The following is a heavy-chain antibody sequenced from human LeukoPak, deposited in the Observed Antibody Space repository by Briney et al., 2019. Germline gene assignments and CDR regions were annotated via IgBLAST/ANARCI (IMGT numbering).Heavy chain of an antibody. D-gene: IGHD2-21*02. CDR1: GFTFSSQA. V-gene: IGHV3-23*01. CDR2: ISNSGDT. CDR3: AKPDCARGNWFDP. Sequence: GGSLRLSCAASGFTFSSQAMSWVRQAPGKGLEWVSGISNSGDTHYADSVKGRFTISRDNSKNTLYLQMNSLRAEDTAVYYCAKPDCARGNWFDPWGQGTLVTVSS. J-gene: IGHJ5*02.